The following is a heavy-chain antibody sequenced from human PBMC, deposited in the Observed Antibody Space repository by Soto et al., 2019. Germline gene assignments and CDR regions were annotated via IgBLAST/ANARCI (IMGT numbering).Heavy chain of an antibody. Sequence: QLHLVQSGAVVKKPGASVTVSCSASGYPVTAYYMHWVRQAPGRGLEWMGGINPATGAATYTQTFKGRGTMTRDTSTSTVFMELSGLTSEDTAVFYCARGGGVGVAGSAAFDMWGQGTLVTVSS. D-gene: IGHD3-3*01. J-gene: IGHJ3*02. CDR3: ARGGGVGVAGSAAFDM. V-gene: IGHV1-2*02. CDR1: GYPVTAYY. CDR2: INPATGAA.